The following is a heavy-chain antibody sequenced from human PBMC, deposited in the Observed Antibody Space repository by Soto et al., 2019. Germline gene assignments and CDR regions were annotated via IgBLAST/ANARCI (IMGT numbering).Heavy chain of an antibody. D-gene: IGHD2-2*01. Sequence: SETLSLTCSVSGGSISYNSYYWGWIRQPPGKGLEWVGGIFYTGTTYYSPSLKDRVTISVDTSKNSFALNLTSVTAADTAVYFCARLVVVAPVANAWGQGTLVTVSS. CDR1: GGSISYNSYY. V-gene: IGHV4-39*02. CDR3: ARLVVVAPVANA. CDR2: IFYTGTT. J-gene: IGHJ5*02.